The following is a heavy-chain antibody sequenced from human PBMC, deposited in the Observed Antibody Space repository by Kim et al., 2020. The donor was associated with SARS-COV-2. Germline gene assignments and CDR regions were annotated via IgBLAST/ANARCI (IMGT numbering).Heavy chain of an antibody. V-gene: IGHV1-2*06. CDR2: INPNSGGT. Sequence: ASVKVSCKASGYTFTGYYMHWVRQAPGQGIEWMGRINPNSGGTNYAQKFQGRVTMTRDTSISTAYMELSRLRSDDTAVYYCARVGGFYSNYDGGPSWGQGTLVTVSS. CDR3: ARVGGFYSNYDGGPS. D-gene: IGHD4-4*01. CDR1: GYTFTGYY. J-gene: IGHJ5*02.